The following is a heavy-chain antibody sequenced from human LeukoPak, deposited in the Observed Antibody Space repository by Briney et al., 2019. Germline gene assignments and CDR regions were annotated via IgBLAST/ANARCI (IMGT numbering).Heavy chain of an antibody. CDR3: AEDSTAMVTGGDY. D-gene: IGHD5-18*01. CDR2: ISYDGSNK. CDR1: GFTFSSYG. Sequence: GGSLRLSCAASGFTFSSYGMHWVRQAPGKGLEWVAVISYDGSNKYYADSVKGRFTISRDNSKNTLYLQMNSLRAEDTAVYYCAEDSTAMVTGGDYWGQGTLVTVSS. V-gene: IGHV3-30*18. J-gene: IGHJ4*02.